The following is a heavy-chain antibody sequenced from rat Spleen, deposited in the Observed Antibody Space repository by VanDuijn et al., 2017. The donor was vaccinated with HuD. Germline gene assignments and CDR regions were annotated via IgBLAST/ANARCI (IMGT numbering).Heavy chain of an antibody. J-gene: IGHJ2*01. Sequence: EVQLVESGGGLVQPGRSLKLSCVASGFTFTTYWMTWIRQAPGKGLEWVASISNSGYNTYYRDSVECRFTISRDNAQSTVYLQMNSLRSEDTATYYCGRIIYTLDYWGQGVMVTVSS. CDR1: GFTFTTYW. D-gene: IGHD1-2*01. CDR3: GRIIYTLDY. V-gene: IGHV5-31*01. CDR2: ISNSGYNT.